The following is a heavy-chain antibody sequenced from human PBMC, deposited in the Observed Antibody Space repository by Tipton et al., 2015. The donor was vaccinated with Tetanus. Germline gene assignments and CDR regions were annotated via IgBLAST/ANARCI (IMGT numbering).Heavy chain of an antibody. D-gene: IGHD3-9*01. CDR1: GGSIRSDNYY. CDR2: ISYGGST. CDR3: ARHSSLKALNC. J-gene: IGHJ4*02. Sequence: TLSLTCTVSGGSIRSDNYYWNWIRQPPGKGLEWLAYISYGGSTNSNYPLKSRITISQDTSKNQLSLKLTSVTAADTAVYYCARHSSLKALNCWGQGTLVPASS. V-gene: IGHV4-61*01.